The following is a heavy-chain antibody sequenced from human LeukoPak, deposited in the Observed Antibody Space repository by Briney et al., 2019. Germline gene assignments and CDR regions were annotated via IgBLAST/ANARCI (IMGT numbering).Heavy chain of an antibody. J-gene: IGHJ6*03. CDR2: ISSSGSTI. V-gene: IGHV3-11*01. Sequence: GGSLRLSCGASGFTFSDYYMSWIRQAPGKGLEWVSYISSSGSTIYYADSVKGRFTISRDNAKNSLYLQMNSLRAEDTAVYYCARALYYYYMDVWGKATTVTVSS. CDR1: GFTFSDYY. CDR3: ARALYYYYMDV.